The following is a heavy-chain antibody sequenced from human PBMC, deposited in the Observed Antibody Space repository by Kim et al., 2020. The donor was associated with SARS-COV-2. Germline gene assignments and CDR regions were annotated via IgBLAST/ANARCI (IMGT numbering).Heavy chain of an antibody. CDR2: ISGSGGST. D-gene: IGHD2-15*01. CDR3: AKGLEVVVPAAVRGVVVVAASEGHAFDI. V-gene: IGHV3-23*01. CDR1: GFTFSSYA. Sequence: GGSLRLSCAASGFTFSSYAMSWVRQAPGKGLEWVSAISGSGGSTYYADSVKGRFTISRDNSKNTLYLQMNSLRAEDTAVYYCAKGLEVVVPAAVRGVVVVAASEGHAFDIWGQGTMVTVSS. J-gene: IGHJ3*02.